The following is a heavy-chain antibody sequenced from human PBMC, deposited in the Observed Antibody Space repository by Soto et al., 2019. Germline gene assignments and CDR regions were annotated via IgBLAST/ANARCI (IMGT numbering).Heavy chain of an antibody. Sequence: EVQLLESGGGLVQPGGSLRLSCAASGFTFSSYAMSWVRQAPGKGLEWVSAISGSGGSTYYADYVKGRFTISRDNSKNTLYLKMNSLRAEDTAVYYCAKANWTDGRYYYYGMDVWGHGTTVTVSS. J-gene: IGHJ6*02. CDR1: GFTFSSYA. D-gene: IGHD1-1*01. CDR3: AKANWTDGRYYYYGMDV. V-gene: IGHV3-23*01. CDR2: ISGSGGST.